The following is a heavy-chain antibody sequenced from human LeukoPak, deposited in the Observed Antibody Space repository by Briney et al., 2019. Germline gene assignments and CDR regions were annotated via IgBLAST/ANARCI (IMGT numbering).Heavy chain of an antibody. CDR3: AREGYYDSSGPDPTFDY. CDR2: IVVCSGNT. J-gene: IGHJ4*02. CDR1: GFTFTSSA. D-gene: IGHD3-22*01. V-gene: IGHV1-58*01. Sequence: GASVKVSCKASGFTFTSSAVQWVRQARGQRLEWIGWIVVCSGNTNYAQKFQERVTITRDMSTSTAYMELSSLRSEDTAVYYCAREGYYDSSGPDPTFDYWGQGTLVTVSS.